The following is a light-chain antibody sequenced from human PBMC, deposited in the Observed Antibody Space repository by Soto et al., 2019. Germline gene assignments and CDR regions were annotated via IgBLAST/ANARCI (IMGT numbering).Light chain of an antibody. V-gene: IGLV2-23*01. CDR1: SSDVGNYNL. CDR2: EGS. CDR3: CSYAGRTTLVV. Sequence: QSALTQPASMSGSPGQSITISCSGTSSDVGNYNLVSWYQQHPGKAPKLMMYEGSKRPSGVSNRFSGSKSGNTASLTISGLQAEDAADYYCCSYAGRTTLVVFGGGTKLTV. J-gene: IGLJ2*01.